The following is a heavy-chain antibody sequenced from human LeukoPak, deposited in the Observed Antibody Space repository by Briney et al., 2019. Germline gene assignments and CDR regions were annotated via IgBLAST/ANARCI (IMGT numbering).Heavy chain of an antibody. J-gene: IGHJ6*02. D-gene: IGHD2-15*01. CDR3: ATVVVVAATTYYYYATDV. CDR1: GGSISSDDYY. Sequence: PSETLSLTCTVSGGSISSDDYYWSWIRQPPGKGLEWIGNIFYTGNTHYNPSLQSRVTFSVDTSKNQFSLKLSSVTAADTAVYFCATVVVVAATTYYYYATDVCGQGTTVTVSS. V-gene: IGHV4-30-4*01. CDR2: IFYTGNT.